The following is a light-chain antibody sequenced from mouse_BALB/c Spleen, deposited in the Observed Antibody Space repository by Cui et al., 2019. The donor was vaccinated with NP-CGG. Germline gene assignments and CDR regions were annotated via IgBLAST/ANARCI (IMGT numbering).Light chain of an antibody. J-gene: IGLJ1*01. CDR3: ALWYSNHWV. Sequence: QALVTQQSALMTSPGETVTLTCRSSTGAVTTSNYANWVQEKPDHLFTGLIGGTNNRAPGVPARFSGSLIGDKAALTITGAQTEDEAIYFCALWYSNHWVFGGGTKLTVL. CDR2: GTN. CDR1: TGAVTTSNY. V-gene: IGLV1*01.